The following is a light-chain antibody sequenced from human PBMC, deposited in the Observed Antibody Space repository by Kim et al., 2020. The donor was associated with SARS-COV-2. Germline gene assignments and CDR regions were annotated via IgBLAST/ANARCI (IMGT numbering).Light chain of an antibody. Sequence: YELTQPPSVSVSPGQTARITCSGDALPKQYAYWYQQKPGQAPVLVIYKDIERPSGIPERFSGSSSGSTVTLTISGVQAEDEADYYCQSADSSGTYRWVFGGGTQLTVL. CDR3: QSADSSGTYRWV. CDR1: ALPKQY. J-gene: IGLJ3*02. CDR2: KDI. V-gene: IGLV3-25*03.